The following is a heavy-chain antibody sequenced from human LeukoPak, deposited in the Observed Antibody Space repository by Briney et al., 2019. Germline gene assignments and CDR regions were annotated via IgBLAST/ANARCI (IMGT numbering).Heavy chain of an antibody. CDR2: INPSGGST. D-gene: IGHD3-10*01. V-gene: IGHV1-46*01. J-gene: IGHJ5*02. CDR3: ARDRGFLGGSHNWFDP. Sequence: WASVKVSCKASGYTFTSSYMHWVRQAPGQGLEWMGIINPSGGSTSYAQKLQGRVTMTRDMSTSTVYMDLSSLRSEDTAVYYCARDRGFLGGSHNWFDPWGQGTLVTVSS. CDR1: GYTFTSSY.